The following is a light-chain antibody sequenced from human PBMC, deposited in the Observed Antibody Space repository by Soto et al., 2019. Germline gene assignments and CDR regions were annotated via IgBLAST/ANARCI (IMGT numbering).Light chain of an antibody. CDR1: NSDVGGYNY. Sequence: QSVLAQPASVSESPGQSITISCTGTNSDVGGYNYVSWYQQHPGKAPKLMIYDVSNRPSGVSNRFSGSKSGNTASLTISGLQAEDEADYYCSSYTATTTSYVFGTGTKVTVL. CDR2: DVS. V-gene: IGLV2-14*03. CDR3: SSYTATTTSYV. J-gene: IGLJ1*01.